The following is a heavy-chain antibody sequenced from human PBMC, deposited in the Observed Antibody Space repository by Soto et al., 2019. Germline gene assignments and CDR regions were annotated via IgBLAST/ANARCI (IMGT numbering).Heavy chain of an antibody. V-gene: IGHV4-61*01. D-gene: IGHD1-26*01. CDR2: VYVGGST. Sequence: SETLSLTCTVSGASVSNGRYYWNWIRQSPGKGLEWIGYVYVGGSTNYNPSLKSRVTISIDTSKNQFSLKLNSVSAADTAVYYCARVQYSRDGKNKFFDSGGQGTLATVPS. CDR3: ARVQYSRDGKNKFFDS. J-gene: IGHJ5*01. CDR1: GASVSNGRYY.